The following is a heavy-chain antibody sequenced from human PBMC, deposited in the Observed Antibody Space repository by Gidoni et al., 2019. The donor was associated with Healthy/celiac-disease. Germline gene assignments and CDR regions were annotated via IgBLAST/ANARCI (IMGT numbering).Heavy chain of an antibody. Sequence: QVQLQESGPGLVKPSDTLFLTCTVPGYPISSGYCWGWIRPPPGKGLGWIGSIVDSGGTYYNPSLKSRVTISVDTSKTRFALKLSSVTAADTAVYYCATFGGVIANFDYWGQGTLVTVSS. CDR3: ATFGGVIANFDY. V-gene: IGHV4-38-2*02. D-gene: IGHD3-16*02. J-gene: IGHJ4*02. CDR1: GYPISSGYC. CDR2: IVDSGGT.